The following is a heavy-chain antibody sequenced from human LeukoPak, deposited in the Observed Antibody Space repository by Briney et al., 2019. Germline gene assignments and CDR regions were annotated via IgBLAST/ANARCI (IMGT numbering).Heavy chain of an antibody. Sequence: PGGSLRLSCAASGFTFSSYAMSWVRQAPGKGLEWVSAISGSGGSAYYADSVKGRFTISRDNSKNTLYLQMNSLRAEDTAVYYCAKAYWSSTSCYQGYWGQGTLVIVSS. J-gene: IGHJ4*02. CDR1: GFTFSSYA. CDR2: ISGSGGSA. V-gene: IGHV3-23*01. D-gene: IGHD2-2*01. CDR3: AKAYWSSTSCYQGY.